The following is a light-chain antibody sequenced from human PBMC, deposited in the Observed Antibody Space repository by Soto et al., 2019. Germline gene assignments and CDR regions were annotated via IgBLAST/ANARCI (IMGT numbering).Light chain of an antibody. CDR2: AAS. CDR1: ASMSDC. CDR3: QQLHSYPIT. Sequence: DIQMTQSPFILSASVGDRVTITCRASASMSDCLAWYQQKPGKAPKLLIYAASSLQSGVPSRFSGSESGAVFTLTISSLQPEDFATYYCQQLHSYPITFGQGTRLEN. V-gene: IGKV1-5*01. J-gene: IGKJ5*01.